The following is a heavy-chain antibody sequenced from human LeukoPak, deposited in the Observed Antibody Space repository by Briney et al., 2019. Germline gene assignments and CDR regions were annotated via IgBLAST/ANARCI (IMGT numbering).Heavy chain of an antibody. D-gene: IGHD2/OR15-2a*01. CDR3: ARSPWREYYGDDALDI. V-gene: IGHV4-34*01. CDR2: INHSGSN. J-gene: IGHJ3*02. Sequence: SEALSLTCAVYGGSFSCYYWSWIRQPPGKGLEWIGEINHSGSNNYHPSLKSPVTKSVDKSKNHSSLKLRPVTAADPAVYYCARSPWREYYGDDALDIWARGTMVTVSS. CDR1: GGSFSCYY.